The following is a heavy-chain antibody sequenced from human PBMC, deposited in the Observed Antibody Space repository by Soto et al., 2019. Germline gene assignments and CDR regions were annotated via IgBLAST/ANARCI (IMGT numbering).Heavy chain of an antibody. V-gene: IGHV3-33*01. J-gene: IGHJ6*02. D-gene: IGHD6-13*01. CDR3: ARDNVAAAGTEYDYYGMGV. CDR1: GFTFSSYG. CDR2: IWYDGSNK. Sequence: PGGSLRLSCAASGFTFSSYGMHWVRQAPGKGLEWVAVIWYDGSNKYYADSVKGRFTISRENSKNTLYLQMNSLRGEETAVYYCARDNVAAAGTEYDYYGMGVWGQGTTGTDAS.